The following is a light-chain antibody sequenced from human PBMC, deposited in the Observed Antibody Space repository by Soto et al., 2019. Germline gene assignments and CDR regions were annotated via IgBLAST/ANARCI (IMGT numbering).Light chain of an antibody. CDR1: QSVLYSSNNKNH. CDR3: QQYYTTPPT. J-gene: IGKJ1*01. CDR2: WAS. V-gene: IGKV4-1*01. Sequence: DIVMTQSPDSLAVSLGERATINCKSSQSVLYSSNNKNHLAWYQQKPGQPPKLLIYWASTRESGVPDRFSVSGSGADFTLTISSLQAEDVAVYYCQQYYTTPPTFGQGTKVEIK.